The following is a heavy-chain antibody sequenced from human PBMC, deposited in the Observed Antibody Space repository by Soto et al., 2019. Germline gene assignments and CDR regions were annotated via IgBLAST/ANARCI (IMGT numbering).Heavy chain of an antibody. Sequence: ASVKVSCKVSGYTLTELSMHWVRQAPGKGLEWMGGFDPEDGETIYAQKFQGRVSMPEDTSTDTAYMELCSLRSEDTAVYYFATTGSAYCISTSCYRKLWDYWGQGTLVTVSS. D-gene: IGHD2-2*01. V-gene: IGHV1-24*01. J-gene: IGHJ4*02. CDR1: GYTLTELS. CDR2: FDPEDGET. CDR3: ATTGSAYCISTSCYRKLWDY.